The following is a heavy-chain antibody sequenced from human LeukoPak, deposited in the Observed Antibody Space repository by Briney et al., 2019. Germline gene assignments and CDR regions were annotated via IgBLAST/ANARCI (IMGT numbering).Heavy chain of an antibody. Sequence: SETLSLTCTVSGGSISSYYWSWIRQSPGKGLEWIGYIYYSGSTNYNPSLKSRVTISLDTSKNQFSLKLSSVTAADTAVYYCASSTKGGYDSGWFDPWGQGTLVTVSS. J-gene: IGHJ5*02. CDR1: GGSISSYY. D-gene: IGHD5-12*01. CDR2: IYYSGST. V-gene: IGHV4-59*01. CDR3: ASSTKGGYDSGWFDP.